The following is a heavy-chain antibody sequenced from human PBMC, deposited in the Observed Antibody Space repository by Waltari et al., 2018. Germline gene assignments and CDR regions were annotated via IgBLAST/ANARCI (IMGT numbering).Heavy chain of an antibody. CDR1: GGSISSYY. J-gene: IGHJ4*02. Sequence: QVQLQESGPGLVTPSATLSLTCTVPGGSISSYYRSWLRQPPGKGLEWIGYIYYSGSTNYNPSLKSRVTISVDTSKNQFSLKLSSVTAADTAVYYCARAIVVVPAACFDYWGQGTLVTVSS. D-gene: IGHD2-2*01. CDR2: IYYSGST. V-gene: IGHV4-59*01. CDR3: ARAIVVVPAACFDY.